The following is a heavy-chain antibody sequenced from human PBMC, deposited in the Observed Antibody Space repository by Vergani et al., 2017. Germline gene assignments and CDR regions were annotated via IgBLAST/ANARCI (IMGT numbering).Heavy chain of an antibody. CDR1: GASIRSSNYY. J-gene: IGHJ5*02. CDR2: IYYSGST. D-gene: IGHD6-19*01. V-gene: IGHV4-39*01. Sequence: QLHLQESGPGLVKPSATLSLTCSVSGASIRSSNYYWGWIRQPPGKGLEWMASIYYSGSTYYNPSLKSRVTISVDTSKNQFSLKLSSVTAADTAVYFCARHSTVEWLVKLGWIDPWGQGILFTVSS. CDR3: ARHSTVEWLVKLGWIDP.